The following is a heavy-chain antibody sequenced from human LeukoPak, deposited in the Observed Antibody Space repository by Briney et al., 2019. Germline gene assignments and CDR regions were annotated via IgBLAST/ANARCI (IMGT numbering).Heavy chain of an antibody. Sequence: PSETLFLTCTVSGGSISSYYWSWIRQPPGKGLEWIGYIYYSGSTNYNPSLKSRVTISVDTSKNQFSLKLSSVTAADTAVYYCARGRDTAMVTDYWGQGTLVTVSS. V-gene: IGHV4-59*01. CDR1: GGSISSYY. J-gene: IGHJ4*02. CDR3: ARGRDTAMVTDY. CDR2: IYYSGST. D-gene: IGHD5-18*01.